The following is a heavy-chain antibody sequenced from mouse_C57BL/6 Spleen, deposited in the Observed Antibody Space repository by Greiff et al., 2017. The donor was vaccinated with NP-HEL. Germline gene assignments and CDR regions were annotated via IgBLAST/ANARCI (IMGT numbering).Heavy chain of an antibody. Sequence: EVKLMESGGGLVKPGGSLKLSCAASGFTFSSYTMSWVHQTPEKRLEWVATISGGGGNTYYPDSVKGRFTISRDNAKNTLYLQMSSLRSEDTALYYCARHPPPYGNYWYFDVWGTGTTVTVSS. CDR2: ISGGGGNT. CDR3: ARHPPPYGNYWYFDV. J-gene: IGHJ1*03. D-gene: IGHD2-1*01. CDR1: GFTFSSYT. V-gene: IGHV5-9*01.